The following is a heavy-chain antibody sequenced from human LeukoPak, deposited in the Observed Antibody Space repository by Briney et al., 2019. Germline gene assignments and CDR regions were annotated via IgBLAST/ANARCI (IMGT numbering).Heavy chain of an antibody. CDR2: VSTNDGNT. CDR3: TRAPPGMTMMTDY. D-gene: IGHD3-22*01. CDR1: GYTFTNYH. J-gene: IGHJ4*02. V-gene: IGHV1-18*01. Sequence: ASVKVSCTASGYTFTNYHIAWVRQAPGQGLEWMGWVSTNDGNTVYAQRLQGRVTMTTDTSTSVAYMELRSLTSDDTAVYYCTRAPPGMTMMTDYWGQGTLVTVSS.